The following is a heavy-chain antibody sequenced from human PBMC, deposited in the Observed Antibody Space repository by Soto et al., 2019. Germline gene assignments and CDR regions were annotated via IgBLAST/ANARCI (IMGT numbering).Heavy chain of an antibody. Sequence: GGSLRLSCAASGFTFSNYGMHWVRQAPGKGLEWVAVISYDGRNKYYADSLRGRFTISRDNSKNTLYLQMNSLRTEDTALYYCAKETSGSYLDYWGQGTLVTVSS. V-gene: IGHV3-30*18. CDR2: ISYDGRNK. CDR1: GFTFSNYG. J-gene: IGHJ4*02. D-gene: IGHD1-26*01. CDR3: AKETSGSYLDY.